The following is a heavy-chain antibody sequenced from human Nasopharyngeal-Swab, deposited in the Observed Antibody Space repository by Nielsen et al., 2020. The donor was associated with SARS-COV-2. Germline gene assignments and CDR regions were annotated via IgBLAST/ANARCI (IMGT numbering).Heavy chain of an antibody. J-gene: IGHJ4*02. CDR3: ARPSTVTKYYFDY. CDR1: GGSISSYY. V-gene: IGHV4-59*08. D-gene: IGHD4-17*01. CDR2: IYYSGST. Sequence: SETLSLTCTVSGGSISSYYWSWIRQPPGKGLEWIGYIYYSGSTNYNPSLKSRVTISVDTSKNQFSLKLSSVTAADTAVYYCARPSTVTKYYFDYWGQGTLVTVSS.